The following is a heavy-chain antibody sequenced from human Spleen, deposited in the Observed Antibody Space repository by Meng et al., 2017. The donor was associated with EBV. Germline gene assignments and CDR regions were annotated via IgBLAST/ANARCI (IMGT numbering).Heavy chain of an antibody. CDR3: ARGETKDDYGDVNWFDP. CDR1: GGSFSGYY. CDR2: INHSGRT. J-gene: IGHJ5*02. D-gene: IGHD4-17*01. V-gene: IGHV4-34*01. Sequence: VQLQPWGAELLNASETLSLTCAVIGGSFSGYYWGWIRQPPGKGLEWIGEINHSGRTNYNPSLKSRVTISVDTSKNQFSLKLSSVTAADTAVYYCARGETKDDYGDVNWFDPWGQGTLVTVSS.